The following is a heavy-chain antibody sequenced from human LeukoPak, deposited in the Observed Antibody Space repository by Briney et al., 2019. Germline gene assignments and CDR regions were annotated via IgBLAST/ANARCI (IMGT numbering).Heavy chain of an antibody. CDR3: AKWGDYDILTGYYVPDY. D-gene: IGHD3-9*01. CDR2: ITGSGGSS. Sequence: GTSLRLSCVASGFTFTNYVMSWVRQAPGKGLEWVSAITGSGGSSYYADSVKGRFTISRDNSKNTLYLQVNSLRAEDTAVYYCAKWGDYDILTGYYVPDYWGQGTLVTVSS. CDR1: GFTFTNYV. V-gene: IGHV3-23*01. J-gene: IGHJ4*02.